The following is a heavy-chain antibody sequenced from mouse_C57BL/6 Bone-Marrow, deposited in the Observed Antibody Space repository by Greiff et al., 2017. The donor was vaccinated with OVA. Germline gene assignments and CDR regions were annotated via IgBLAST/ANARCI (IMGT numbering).Heavy chain of an antibody. J-gene: IGHJ2*01. CDR2: IYPGSGST. CDR1: GYTFTSYW. D-gene: IGHD2-4*01. CDR3: ARGVYYDYDASLFDY. V-gene: IGHV1-55*01. Sequence: QVQLKQPGAELVKPGASVKMSCKASGYTFTSYWITWVKQRPGQGLEWIGDIYPGSGSTNYNEKLQSKATLTVDTSSSTAYMQLSSLTSEDSAVYYCARGVYYDYDASLFDYWGQGTTLTVSS.